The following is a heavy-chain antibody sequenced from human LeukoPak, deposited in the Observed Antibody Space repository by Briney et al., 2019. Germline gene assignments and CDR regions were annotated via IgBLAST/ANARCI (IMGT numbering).Heavy chain of an antibody. Sequence: GGSLRLSCVASGFTFNNYWMHWVRQVPGKGLVWVSRIKSDGSTTNYAASVKGRFTVSRDNANNTLYLHMSSLRAEDTAVYYCARKSAARSGFDYWGQGNLVTVSS. CDR3: ARKSAARSGFDY. J-gene: IGHJ4*02. V-gene: IGHV3-74*01. D-gene: IGHD6-6*01. CDR1: GFTFNNYW. CDR2: IKSDGSTT.